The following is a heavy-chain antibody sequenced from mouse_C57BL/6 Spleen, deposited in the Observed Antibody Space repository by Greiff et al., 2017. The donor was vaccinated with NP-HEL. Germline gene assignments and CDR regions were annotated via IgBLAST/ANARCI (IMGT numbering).Heavy chain of an antibody. CDR2: IDPSDSYT. J-gene: IGHJ2*01. D-gene: IGHD2-5*01. Sequence: QVQLQQSGAELVMPGASVKLSCKASGYTFTSYWMHWVKQRPGQGLEWIGEIDPSDSYTNYNQKFKGKSTLTVDKSSSTAYMQLSSLTSEDSSFYYCARGDSNYPFDYWGQGTTLTVSS. V-gene: IGHV1-69*01. CDR3: ARGDSNYPFDY. CDR1: GYTFTSYW.